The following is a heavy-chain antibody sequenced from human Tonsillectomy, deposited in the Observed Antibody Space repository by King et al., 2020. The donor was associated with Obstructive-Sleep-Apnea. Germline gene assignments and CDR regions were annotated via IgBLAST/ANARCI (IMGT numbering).Heavy chain of an antibody. J-gene: IGHJ4*02. Sequence: VQLLESGGGLVQPGGSLRLSCVASGFTFSTFAMSWVRQAPGKGLEWVSGLSASGGSTYYADSVRGRFTMSRDNSKNTLHLQMNSLRADDTAMYYCAKRQLVPGYFEYWGQGTLVTVSS. CDR3: AKRQLVPGYFEY. D-gene: IGHD6-6*01. CDR1: GFTFSTFA. CDR2: LSASGGST. V-gene: IGHV3-23*01.